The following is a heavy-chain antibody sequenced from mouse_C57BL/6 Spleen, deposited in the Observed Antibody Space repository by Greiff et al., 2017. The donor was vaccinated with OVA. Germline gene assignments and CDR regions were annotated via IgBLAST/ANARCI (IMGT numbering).Heavy chain of an antibody. D-gene: IGHD1-1*01. CDR2: INPNHGGT. V-gene: IGHV1-18*01. CDR3: ARGGYFSGSSPRFAY. J-gene: IGHJ3*01. Sequence: VQLQQSGPELVKPGASVKIPCKASGYTFTDYNMDWVKQSHGKSLEWIGDINPNHGGTIYNQKFKGKATLTVDKSSRTAYMELRSLTSEDTAVYYCARGGYFSGSSPRFAYWGQGTLVTVSA. CDR1: GYTFTDYN.